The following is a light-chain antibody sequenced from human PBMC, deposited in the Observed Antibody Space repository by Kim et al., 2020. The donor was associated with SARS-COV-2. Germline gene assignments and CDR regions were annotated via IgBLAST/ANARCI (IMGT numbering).Light chain of an antibody. CDR2: GKN. J-gene: IGLJ1*01. CDR3: YSRDSSGSI. CDR1: RPRDYY. V-gene: IGLV3-19*01. Sequence: SELTQDPAVSVALGQTVRITCQGDRPRDYYASWYQQKSGQAPVLVIHGKNNRPSGIPDRFSVSSSGTSASLTITGAQAEDEADYYCYSRDSSGSIFGTGTKVTVL.